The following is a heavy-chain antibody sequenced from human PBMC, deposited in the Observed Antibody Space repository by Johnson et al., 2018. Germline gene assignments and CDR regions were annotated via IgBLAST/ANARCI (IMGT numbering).Heavy chain of an antibody. CDR3: ARGPWVESQTYFYNMDV. CDR1: GFTFSSYG. Sequence: QVQLVESGGGVVQPGRSLRLSCAASGFTFSSYGIHWVRQAPGKGLEWVAVISYDGSNKYYGDSVKGRFTISRDNSKNTVYMQMNSLRVEDTAVYYCARGPWVESQTYFYNMDVGGEGTTVTVSS. J-gene: IGHJ6*03. CDR2: ISYDGSNK. D-gene: IGHD1-1*01. V-gene: IGHV3-30*03.